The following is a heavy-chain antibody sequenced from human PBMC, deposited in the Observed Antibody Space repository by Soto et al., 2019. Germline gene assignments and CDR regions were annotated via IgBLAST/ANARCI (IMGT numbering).Heavy chain of an antibody. CDR3: ATSNWFDP. J-gene: IGHJ5*02. CDR1: GGSISSSSYY. V-gene: IGHV4-39*01. Sequence: QLQLQESGPGLVKPSETLSLTCTVSGGSISSSSYYWGWIRQPPGKGLEWIGRIYYSGSTYYNPSLXGXVAXSVDTSKNQCSLHLSSVTAADTAVYYCATSNWFDPWGQGTLVTVSS. CDR2: IYYSGST.